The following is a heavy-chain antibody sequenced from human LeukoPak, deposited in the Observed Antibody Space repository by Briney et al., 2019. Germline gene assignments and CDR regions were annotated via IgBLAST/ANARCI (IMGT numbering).Heavy chain of an antibody. J-gene: IGHJ2*01. D-gene: IGHD2-21*02. Sequence: SETLSLTCTVSGGSISSSSYYWGWIRQPPGKGLEWIGSIYYSGSTYYNPSLKSRVTISVDTSKNQFSLKLSSVTAADTAVYYCARGLSVVVTAIRYFDLWGRGTLVTVSS. CDR2: IYYSGST. CDR3: ARGLSVVVTAIRYFDL. CDR1: GGSISSSSYY. V-gene: IGHV4-39*07.